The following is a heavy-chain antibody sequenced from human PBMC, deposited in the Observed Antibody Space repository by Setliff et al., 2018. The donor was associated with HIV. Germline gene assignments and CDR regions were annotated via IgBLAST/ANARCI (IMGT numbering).Heavy chain of an antibody. D-gene: IGHD6-13*01. CDR1: GFIFRNYW. J-gene: IGHJ6*02. CDR2: LNSDGSST. Sequence: PGGSLRLSCAASGFIFRNYWMHWVRQAPGKGLVWVSCLNSDGSSTTYADSVKGRFTISRDNSKNTVDLQMNSLRAEDTAVYYCAREYSSSWYSYYYYGMDVWGQGTTVTVSS. V-gene: IGHV3-74*03. CDR3: AREYSSSWYSYYYYGMDV.